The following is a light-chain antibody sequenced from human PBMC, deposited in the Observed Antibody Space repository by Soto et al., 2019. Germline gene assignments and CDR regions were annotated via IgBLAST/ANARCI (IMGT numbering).Light chain of an antibody. CDR3: SSYTSSHTRV. V-gene: IGLV2-14*01. CDR2: DVS. Sequence: QSVLTQPASVSGSPGQAITISCTGTGSDVGGYNYVSWYQQHPGKAPKLMIYDVSSRPSGVSNRFSGSKSGNTASLTISALQAEDEADYYCSSYTSSHTRVFGGGTKVTVL. J-gene: IGLJ2*01. CDR1: GSDVGGYNY.